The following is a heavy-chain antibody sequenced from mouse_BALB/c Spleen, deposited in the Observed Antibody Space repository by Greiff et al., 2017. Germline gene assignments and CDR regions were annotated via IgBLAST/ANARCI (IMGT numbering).Heavy chain of an antibody. CDR2: ISSGGSYT. CDR1: GFTFSSYA. J-gene: IGHJ2*01. D-gene: IGHD4-1*01. Sequence: EVLLVESGGGLVKPGGSLKLSCAASGFTFSSYAMSWVRQTPEKRLEWVATISSGGSYTYYPDSVKGRFTISRDNAKNTLYLQMSSLRSEDTAMYYCARHPGVENWFFDYWGQGTTLTVSS. V-gene: IGHV5-9-3*01. CDR3: ARHPGVENWFFDY.